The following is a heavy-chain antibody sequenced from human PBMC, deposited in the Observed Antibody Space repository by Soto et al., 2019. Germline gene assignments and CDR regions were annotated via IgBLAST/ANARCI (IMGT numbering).Heavy chain of an antibody. J-gene: IGHJ4*02. CDR1: GYTFTAYA. D-gene: IGHD3-16*02. V-gene: IGHV1-3*05. CDR2: INPANGNT. Sequence: QVELAQSGSEERKPGASVKVSCEATGYTFTAYAMHSVRQAPGQRLEWMGWINPANGNTKYSLKVQGRLTITNDTSAIAAYMELNTLTSGDTAMYYCTRSGLSTYGGLIGAFDYWGQGNLVTVSS. CDR3: TRSGLSTYGGLIGAFDY.